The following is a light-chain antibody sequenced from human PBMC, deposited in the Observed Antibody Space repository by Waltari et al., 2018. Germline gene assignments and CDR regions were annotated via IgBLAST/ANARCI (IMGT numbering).Light chain of an antibody. CDR3: SAWDDNLNGHVI. CDR2: SNN. Sequence: QSLLTQPPSASGTPGQTVTISCSGSWSNIGTNVVSWYQQLPGTAPKLLIPSNNQRPPGVPDRFSCSKSGTAASLAISGLQSADEADYYCSAWDDNLNGHVIFGGGTKLTVL. CDR1: WSNIGTNV. J-gene: IGLJ2*01. V-gene: IGLV1-44*01.